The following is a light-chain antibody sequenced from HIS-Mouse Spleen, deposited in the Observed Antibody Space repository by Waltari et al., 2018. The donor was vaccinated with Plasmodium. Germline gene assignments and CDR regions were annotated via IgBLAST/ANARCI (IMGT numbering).Light chain of an antibody. CDR3: QQYNNWTT. CDR1: QSVSSN. Sequence: EIVMTQSQATLSVSPGERATLPCRESQSVSSNLDWDQQKPGQTPRLLIYGASPTATGIPARCSGSGSGTEFTITISSMQSEDFADYYCQQYNNWTTFGQGTRLEIK. J-gene: IGKJ5*01. V-gene: IGKV3-15*01. CDR2: GAS.